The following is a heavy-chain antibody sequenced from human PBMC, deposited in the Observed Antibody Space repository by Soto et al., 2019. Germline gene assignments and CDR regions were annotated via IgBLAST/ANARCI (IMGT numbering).Heavy chain of an antibody. D-gene: IGHD3-3*01. CDR2: ISSSSPTI. J-gene: IGHJ5*02. Sequence: PGGSLRLSCVVAGVFSSYGMNWVRQAPGKGLEWLSYISSSSPTIYYAESVKGRFTISRDNAKNSLYLQMNSLRAEDTAVYYCVRNRITIFGVLDAWGQGTLVTVSS. CDR3: VRNRITIFGVLDA. CDR1: GVFSSYG. V-gene: IGHV3-48*01.